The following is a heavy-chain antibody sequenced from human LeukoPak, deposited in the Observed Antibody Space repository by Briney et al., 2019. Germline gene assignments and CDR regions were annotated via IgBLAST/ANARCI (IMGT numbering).Heavy chain of an antibody. D-gene: IGHD2-21*01. CDR2: IRADAHAGTA. CDR3: AKNRRGAYGYYFGH. Sequence: GGSLRLSCIASGFPFCDHAMGWFRQAPEKGLEWVGFIRADAHAGTAEYAVSVRGRFIISGDDSKSIAYLQMNSLQPEDTAVYFCAKNRRGAYGYYFGHWGQGTLVTVSS. CDR1: GFPFCDHA. V-gene: IGHV3-49*03. J-gene: IGHJ4*02.